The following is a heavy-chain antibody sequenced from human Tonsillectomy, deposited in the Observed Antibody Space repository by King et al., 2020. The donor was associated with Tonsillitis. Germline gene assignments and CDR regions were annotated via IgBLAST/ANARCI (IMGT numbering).Heavy chain of an antibody. CDR2: ISSSSSYI. D-gene: IGHD1-1*01. CDR1: GFTFSTYS. V-gene: IGHV3-21*01. J-gene: IGHJ3*02. CDR3: ARWVHPDDFDI. Sequence: LVQSGGGLVKPGGSLRLSCAASGFTFSTYSMNWVRQAPGKGLEWVSSISSSSSYIYYADSVKGRFTISRDNAKNSLYLQMNSLRAEDTAVYYCARWVHPDDFDIWGQGTMVTVSS.